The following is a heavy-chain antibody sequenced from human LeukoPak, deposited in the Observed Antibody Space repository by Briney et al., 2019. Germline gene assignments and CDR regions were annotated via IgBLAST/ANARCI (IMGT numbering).Heavy chain of an antibody. Sequence: GGSLRLSCVASGFTFSDAWVNWVRQAPGKGLEWVGRIKRKADGGLTDYAAPVKGRFTISRDDSKDTLYLQMSSLKTEDTAMYYCTTNDAFDIWGQGTMVTVSS. V-gene: IGHV3-15*01. J-gene: IGHJ3*02. CDR2: IKRKADGGLT. CDR3: TTNDAFDI. CDR1: GFTFSDAW.